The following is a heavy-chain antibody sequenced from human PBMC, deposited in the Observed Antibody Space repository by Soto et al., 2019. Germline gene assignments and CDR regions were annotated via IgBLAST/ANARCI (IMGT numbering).Heavy chain of an antibody. J-gene: IGHJ4*02. V-gene: IGHV4-30-2*01. CDR3: ARVRGGSYYFDN. Sequence: SETLSLTCDVSGGSISNGGYSWSWVRQPPGKGLEWIGYIYHSGSAFYNPSLKSRVSLSVDRSKNQFSLNLSSVTAADTAVYFCARVRGGSYYFDNWGKGTLVTVSS. CDR1: GGSISNGGYS. CDR2: IYHSGSA. D-gene: IGHD1-26*01.